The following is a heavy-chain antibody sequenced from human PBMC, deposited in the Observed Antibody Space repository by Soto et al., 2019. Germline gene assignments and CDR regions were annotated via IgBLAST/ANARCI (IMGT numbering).Heavy chain of an antibody. J-gene: IGHJ4*02. CDR1: GGTFSSYA. D-gene: IGHD5-12*01. V-gene: IGHV1-69*13. CDR2: IIPIFGTA. CDR3: ARDQGDGYTIGGY. Sequence: ASVKVSCKASGGTFSSYAISWVRQAPGQGLEWMGGIIPIFGTANYAQKFQGRVTITADEPTSTAYMELSSLRSEDTAVYYCARDQGDGYTIGGYWGQGTLVTVSS.